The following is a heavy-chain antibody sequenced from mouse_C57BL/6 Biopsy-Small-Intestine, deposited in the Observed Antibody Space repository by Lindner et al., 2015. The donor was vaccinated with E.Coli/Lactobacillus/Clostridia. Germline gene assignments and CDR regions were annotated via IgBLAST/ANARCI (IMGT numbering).Heavy chain of an antibody. J-gene: IGHJ4*01. CDR2: IHPNSGST. CDR1: GYTFTSYW. V-gene: IGHV1-64*01. Sequence: QLQESGAELVKPGASVKLSCKASGYTFTSYWMHWVKQRPGQGLEWIGMIHPNSGSTNYNEKFKSKATLTVDKSSSTAYMQLSSLTSEDSAVYYCARGGGIAMDYWGQGTSVTVSS. CDR3: ARGGGIAMDY.